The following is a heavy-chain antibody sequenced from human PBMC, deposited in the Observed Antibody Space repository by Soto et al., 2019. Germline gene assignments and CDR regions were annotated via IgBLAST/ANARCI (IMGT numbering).Heavy chain of an antibody. CDR3: AKDRSGWVEYYFDY. V-gene: IGHV3-9*01. CDR1: GFTFDDYA. D-gene: IGHD6-19*01. Sequence: PGGSLRLSCAASGFTFDDYAMHWVRQAPGKGLEWVSGISWNSGSIGYADSVKGRFTISRDNAKNSLYLQMNSLRAEDTALYYCAKDRSGWVEYYFDYWGQGTLVTVSS. J-gene: IGHJ4*02. CDR2: ISWNSGSI.